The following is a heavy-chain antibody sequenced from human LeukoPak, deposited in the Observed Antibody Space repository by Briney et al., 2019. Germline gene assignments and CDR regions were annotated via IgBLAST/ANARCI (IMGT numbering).Heavy chain of an antibody. J-gene: IGHJ4*02. V-gene: IGHV4-31*03. CDR1: GGSISSGGYY. CDR3: ARADTAMVTIDY. CDR2: IYYSGST. D-gene: IGHD5-18*01. Sequence: SETLSLTCTVSGGSISSGGYYWSWIRQHPGQGLEWIGYIYYSGSTYYNPSLKSRVTISVDTSKNQFSLKLSSVTAADTALYYCARADTAMVTIDYWGQGTLVTVSS.